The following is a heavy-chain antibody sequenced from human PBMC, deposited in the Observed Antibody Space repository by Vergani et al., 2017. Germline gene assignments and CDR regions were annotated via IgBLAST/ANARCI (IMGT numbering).Heavy chain of an antibody. D-gene: IGHD2-2*01. CDR3: AKDLCSSTSCSLFDY. V-gene: IGHV3-30*04. CDR1: GFTFSGSA. Sequence: VQLVESGGGLVQPGGSLKLSCAASGFTFSGSAMHWVRQASGKGLEWVAVISYDGSNKYYADSVKGRFTISRDNSKNTLYLQMNSLRAEDTAVYYCAKDLCSSTSCSLFDYWGQGTLVTVSS. CDR2: ISYDGSNK. J-gene: IGHJ4*02.